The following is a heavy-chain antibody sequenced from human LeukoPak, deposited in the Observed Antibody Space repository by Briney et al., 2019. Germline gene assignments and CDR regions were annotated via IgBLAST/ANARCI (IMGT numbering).Heavy chain of an antibody. CDR2: IYYSGST. V-gene: IGHV4-59*01. J-gene: IGHJ4*02. CDR1: GGSNSSYY. Sequence: SETLSLTCTVSGGSNSSYYWSWIRQPAGKGLEWIGYIYYSGSTNYNPSLKSRVTISVDTSKNQFSLKLSSVTAADTAVYYCARAPTCDSSGYYYIPYYFDYWGQGTLVTVSS. CDR3: ARAPTCDSSGYYYIPYYFDY. D-gene: IGHD3-22*01.